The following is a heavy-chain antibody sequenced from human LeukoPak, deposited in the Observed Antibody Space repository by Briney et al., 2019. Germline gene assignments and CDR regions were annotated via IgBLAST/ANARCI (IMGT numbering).Heavy chain of an antibody. Sequence: SETLSLTCAVYGGSFSGYYWSWIRQPPGKGLEWIGEINHSGSTNYNPSLKSRVTISVDTSKNQFSLKLSSVTAADTAVYYCARDTAMARFDYWGQGTPVTVSS. V-gene: IGHV4-34*01. CDR1: GGSFSGYY. CDR2: INHSGST. CDR3: ARDTAMARFDY. D-gene: IGHD5-18*01. J-gene: IGHJ4*02.